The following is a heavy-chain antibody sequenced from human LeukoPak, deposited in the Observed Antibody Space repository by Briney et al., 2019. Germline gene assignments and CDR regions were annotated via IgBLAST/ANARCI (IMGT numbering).Heavy chain of an antibody. CDR2: INPNSGGT. CDR1: GYTFTGYY. J-gene: IGHJ6*03. CDR3: ARPPNCSSTSCYAYYYMDV. V-gene: IGHV1-2*02. Sequence: ASVKVSCKASGYTFTGYYMHWVRQAPGQGLEWMGWINPNSGGTNYAQKFQGRVTMTRDTSISTAYMELSRLRSDDTAVYYCARPPNCSSTSCYAYYYMDVWGKGTTVTVSS. D-gene: IGHD2-2*01.